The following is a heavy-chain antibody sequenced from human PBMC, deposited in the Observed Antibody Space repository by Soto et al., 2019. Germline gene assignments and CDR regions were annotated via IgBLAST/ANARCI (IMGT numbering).Heavy chain of an antibody. CDR2: ISYDGSNK. CDR1: GFTFSSYG. J-gene: IGHJ4*02. D-gene: IGHD3-3*01. Sequence: GGSLSLSCAASGFTFSSYGMHWVRQAPGKGLEWVAVISYDGSNKYYADSVKGRFTISRDNSKNTLYLQMNSLRAEDTAVYYCAKAAVSGYDFWSGFFDYWGQGTLVTVSS. CDR3: AKAAVSGYDFWSGFFDY. V-gene: IGHV3-30*18.